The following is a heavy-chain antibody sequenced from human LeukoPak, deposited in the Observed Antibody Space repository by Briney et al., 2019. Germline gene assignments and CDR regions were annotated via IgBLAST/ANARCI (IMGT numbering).Heavy chain of an antibody. CDR1: GFTFSDNY. CDR2: ISPSGSTI. D-gene: IGHD1-20*01. CDR3: VTYAY. Sequence: PGGSLRLPCAASGFTFSDNYLSWIRQAPGKGLEWISYISPSGSTIYYADSVKGRFTISRDIAKNSLYLQMNSLRAEDTALYHCVTYAYWGQGTLVTVSS. J-gene: IGHJ4*02. V-gene: IGHV3-11*04.